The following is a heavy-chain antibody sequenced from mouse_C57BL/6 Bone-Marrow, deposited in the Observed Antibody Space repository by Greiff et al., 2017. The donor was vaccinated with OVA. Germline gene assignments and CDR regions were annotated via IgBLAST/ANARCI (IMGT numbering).Heavy chain of an antibody. Sequence: EVNVVESGGGLVKPGGSLKLSCAASGFTFSSYAMSWVRQTPEKRLEWVATISDGGSYTYYPDNVKGRFTISRDNAKNNLYLQMSHLKSEDTAMYYCARFYDNFYGGQGTLVTVSA. V-gene: IGHV5-4*03. J-gene: IGHJ3*01. D-gene: IGHD2-1*01. CDR3: ARFYDNFY. CDR2: ISDGGSYT. CDR1: GFTFSSYA.